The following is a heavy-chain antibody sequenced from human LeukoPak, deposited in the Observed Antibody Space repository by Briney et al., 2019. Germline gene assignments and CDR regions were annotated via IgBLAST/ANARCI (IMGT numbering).Heavy chain of an antibody. CDR1: GGSISGSDYY. CDR2: VYYDGTT. V-gene: IGHV4-39*07. D-gene: IGHD3-10*01. J-gene: IGHJ4*02. Sequence: SETLSLTCSVSGGSISGSDYYWGWIRQPPGKGLEWIGNVYYDGTTYYRSSLKSRVTISVETSQNQFSLKLSSVTAADTAVYYCARDDYGSGSYSTFDYWGQGTLVTVSS. CDR3: ARDDYGSGSYSTFDY.